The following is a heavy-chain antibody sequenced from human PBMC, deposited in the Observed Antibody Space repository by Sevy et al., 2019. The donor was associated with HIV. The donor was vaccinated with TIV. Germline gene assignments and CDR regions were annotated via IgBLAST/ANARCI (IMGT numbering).Heavy chain of an antibody. CDR3: ARDRDGSGSSGGYGMDV. CDR1: RFTFISDS. V-gene: IGHV3-21*01. Sequence: GGSLRLSCVASRFTFISDSMNWVRQAPGKGLEWVSSISSSSSYIYYADSVKGRFSISRDNAKKSLYLQMNSLRVEDTAVYYCARDRDGSGSSGGYGMDVWGQGTTVTVSS. D-gene: IGHD3-10*01. J-gene: IGHJ6*02. CDR2: ISSSSSYI.